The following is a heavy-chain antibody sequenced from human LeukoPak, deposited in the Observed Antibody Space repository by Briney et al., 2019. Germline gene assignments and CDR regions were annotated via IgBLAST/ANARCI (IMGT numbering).Heavy chain of an antibody. V-gene: IGHV3-13*01. D-gene: IGHD1-26*01. Sequence: GGSLRLSCAASGFTFSSYDMHWVRQATGKGLEWVSAIGTAGDTYYPGSVKGRFTISRENAKNSLYLQMNSLRAGDTAVYYCARGLVGAAQDAFDIWGQGTMVTVSS. J-gene: IGHJ3*02. CDR2: IGTAGDT. CDR1: GFTFSSYD. CDR3: ARGLVGAAQDAFDI.